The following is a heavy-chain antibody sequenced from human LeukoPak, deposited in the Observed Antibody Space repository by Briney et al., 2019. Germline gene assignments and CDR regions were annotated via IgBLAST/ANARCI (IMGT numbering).Heavy chain of an antibody. CDR1: GYTFTGYY. Sequence: RASVKVSCKASGYTFTGYYMHWVRQAPGQGLEWMGWINPNSGGTNYAQKFQGRVTMTRDTSISTAYMVLSRLRSDDTAVYYCARKSPYGDYNYWGQGTLVTVSS. J-gene: IGHJ4*02. CDR3: ARKSPYGDYNY. D-gene: IGHD4-17*01. CDR2: INPNSGGT. V-gene: IGHV1-2*02.